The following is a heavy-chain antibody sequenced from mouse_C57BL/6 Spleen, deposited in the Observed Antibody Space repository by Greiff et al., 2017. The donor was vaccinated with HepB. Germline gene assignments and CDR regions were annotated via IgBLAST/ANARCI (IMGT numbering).Heavy chain of an antibody. CDR1: GYTFTSYW. CDR2: INPSSGYT. D-gene: IGHD4-1*01. J-gene: IGHJ1*03. Sequence: VQRVESGAELAKPGASVKLSCKASGYTFTSYWMHWVKQRPGQGLEWIGYINPSSGYTKYNQKFKDKATLTADKSSSTAYMQLSSLTYEDSAVYYCATNWDEDWYFDVWGTGTTVTVSS. V-gene: IGHV1-7*01. CDR3: ATNWDEDWYFDV.